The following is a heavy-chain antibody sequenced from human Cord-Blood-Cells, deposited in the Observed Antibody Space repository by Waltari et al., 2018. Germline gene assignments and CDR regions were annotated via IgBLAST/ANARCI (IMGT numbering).Heavy chain of an antibody. CDR1: GGSISSSSYY. CDR2: IYYSGST. CDR3: ARDKGYWYFDL. Sequence: QLQLQESGPGLVKPSETLSLTCTVSGGSISSSSYYWGWIRQPPGKGLEWIGSIYYSGSTYYNPSLKSRVTISVDTSKNQFSLKLSSVTAADTAVYYCARDKGYWYFDLWGRGTLVTVSS. J-gene: IGHJ2*01. V-gene: IGHV4-39*02.